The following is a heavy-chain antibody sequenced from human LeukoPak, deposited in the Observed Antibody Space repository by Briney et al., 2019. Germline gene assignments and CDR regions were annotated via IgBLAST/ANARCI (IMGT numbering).Heavy chain of an antibody. J-gene: IGHJ5*02. CDR2: ISSSSSTI. CDR3: LADFWSGYST. CDR1: GFTFSSYS. D-gene: IGHD3-3*01. Sequence: GGSLRLSCAASGFTFSSYSMNWVRQAPGKGLEWVSYISSSSSTIYYADSVKGRFTISRDNAKNSLYLQMNSLRAEDTAVYYCLADFWSGYSTWGQGTLVTVSS. V-gene: IGHV3-48*01.